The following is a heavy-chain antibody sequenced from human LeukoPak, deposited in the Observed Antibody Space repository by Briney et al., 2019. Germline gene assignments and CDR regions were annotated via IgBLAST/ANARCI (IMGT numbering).Heavy chain of an antibody. CDR3: AKDFGYNYCYFDY. D-gene: IGHD5-24*01. Sequence: GGSLRLSCAASGFTFSSYGMHWVRQAPGKGLEWVAFIRYDGSNKYYADSVRGRFTISRDNSKNTLYLQMNSLRAEDTAVYYCAKDFGYNYCYFDYWGQGTLVTVSS. CDR1: GFTFSSYG. V-gene: IGHV3-30*02. CDR2: IRYDGSNK. J-gene: IGHJ4*02.